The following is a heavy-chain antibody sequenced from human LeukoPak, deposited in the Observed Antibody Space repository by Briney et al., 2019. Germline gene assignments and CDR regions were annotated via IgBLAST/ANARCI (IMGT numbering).Heavy chain of an antibody. J-gene: IGHJ4*02. V-gene: IGHV3-64*01. CDR2: ISGNGDST. CDR3: ARVGYSSPFDY. CDR1: GFTFSSYA. D-gene: IGHD6-13*01. Sequence: GGSLRLSCAASGFTFSSYAIHWVRQAPGKGLEYVSSISGNGDSTFYANSVKGRFSISRDNSKNTLYLQMGSLRAEDMAVYYCARVGYSSPFDYWGQGTVVTVSS.